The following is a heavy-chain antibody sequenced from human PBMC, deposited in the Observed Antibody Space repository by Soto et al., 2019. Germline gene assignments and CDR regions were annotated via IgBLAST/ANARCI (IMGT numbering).Heavy chain of an antibody. CDR2: IIPILGIA. V-gene: IGHV1-69*02. D-gene: IGHD5-12*01. CDR3: ARPLTGRGYSGYAQGRAPYYYYGMDV. Sequence: QVQLVQSGAEVKKPGSSVKVSCKASGGTFSSYTISWVRQAPGQGLEWMGRIIPILGIANYAQKFQGRVTITADKSTSTAYMELSSLRSEDTAVYYCARPLTGRGYSGYAQGRAPYYYYGMDVWGQGTTVTVSS. J-gene: IGHJ6*02. CDR1: GGTFSSYT.